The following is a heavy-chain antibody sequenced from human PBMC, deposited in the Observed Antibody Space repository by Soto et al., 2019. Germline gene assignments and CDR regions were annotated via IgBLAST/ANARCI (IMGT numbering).Heavy chain of an antibody. CDR3: AGGCDFLTGTLGAFGI. CDR2: ISAYNGNT. D-gene: IGHD3-9*01. V-gene: IGHV1-18*01. J-gene: IGHJ3*02. Sequence: ASVKVSCKASGYTFTSYGISWVRQAPGQGLQRMGWISAYNGNTNYAQKLQGRVTMTTDTSTSTAYMELRSPRSDDTAVYYCAGGCDFLTGTLGAFGIWGKGTMVTV. CDR1: GYTFTSYG.